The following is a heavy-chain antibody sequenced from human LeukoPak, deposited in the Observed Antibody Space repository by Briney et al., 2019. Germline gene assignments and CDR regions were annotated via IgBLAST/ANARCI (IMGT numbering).Heavy chain of an antibody. V-gene: IGHV4-34*01. J-gene: IGHJ4*02. CDR2: INHSGST. D-gene: IGHD3/OR15-3a*01. CDR3: ARARTGYLYGIDY. CDR1: GGSFSGYY. Sequence: PSETLSLTCAVYGGSFSGYYWSWIRQPPGKGLEWSGEINHSGSTNYNPSLKSRVTISVDTSKNQFSLKLSSVTAADTAVYYCARARTGYLYGIDYWGQGTLVTVSS.